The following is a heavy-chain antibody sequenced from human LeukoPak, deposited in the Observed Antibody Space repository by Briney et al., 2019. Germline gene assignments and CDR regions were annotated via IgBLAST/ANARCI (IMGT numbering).Heavy chain of an antibody. V-gene: IGHV3-30*02. Sequence: GGSLRLSCAASGFTFSSYGMHWVRQAPGKGLEWVAFIRYDGSNKYYADSVKGRFTISRDNSKNTLYLQMNSLRAEDTAVYYCAKDPGLRGFNSPLIFGVAPNWFDPWGQGTLVTVSS. J-gene: IGHJ5*02. D-gene: IGHD3-3*01. CDR1: GFTFSSYG. CDR2: IRYDGSNK. CDR3: AKDPGLRGFNSPLIFGVAPNWFDP.